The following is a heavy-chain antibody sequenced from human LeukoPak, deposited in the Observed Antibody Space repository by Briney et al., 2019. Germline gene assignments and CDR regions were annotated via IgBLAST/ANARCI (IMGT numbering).Heavy chain of an antibody. D-gene: IGHD3-16*02. Sequence: ASVKVSCKASGYTFTSYYMHWVRQAPGQGLEWMGIIKPSGGSTSYAQKFQGRVTITRDMSTSTVYMELSSLRAEDTAVYYCAGVDRTYFDYWGQGPLAPVSS. CDR1: GYTFTSYY. J-gene: IGHJ4*02. CDR3: AGVDRTYFDY. CDR2: IKPSGGST. V-gene: IGHV1-46*01.